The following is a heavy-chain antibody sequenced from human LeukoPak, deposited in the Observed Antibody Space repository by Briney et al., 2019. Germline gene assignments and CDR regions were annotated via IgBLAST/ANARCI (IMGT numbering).Heavy chain of an antibody. CDR3: ARRRYYDSTGYFE. CDR2: IYHSGRT. D-gene: IGHD3-22*01. J-gene: IGHJ1*01. CDR1: GDYISSSSHY. Sequence: SETLSLTCAVSGDYISSSSHYWGWIRQSPGTGLEWIGAIYHSGRTYYNPSLKSRVAISIDTSKNQFSLRLRSMTAADTAVFYCARRRYYDSTGYFEWGRGTLVTVSS. V-gene: IGHV4-39*01.